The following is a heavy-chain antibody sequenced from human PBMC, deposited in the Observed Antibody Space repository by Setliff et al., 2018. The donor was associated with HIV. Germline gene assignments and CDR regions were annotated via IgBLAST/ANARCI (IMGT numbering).Heavy chain of an antibody. Sequence: PSETLSLTCTVSGGSIYGSDYYWGWIRQPPGKGLESIGSIYYSGSTYYKPSLKSRVTISVDTSKNRFSLKLSSVTAADTAVYYCARQGQLGSEWGQGTLVTVS. J-gene: IGHJ4*02. CDR2: IYYSGST. CDR3: ARQGQLGSE. CDR1: GGSIYGSDYY. D-gene: IGHD1-1*01. V-gene: IGHV4-39*01.